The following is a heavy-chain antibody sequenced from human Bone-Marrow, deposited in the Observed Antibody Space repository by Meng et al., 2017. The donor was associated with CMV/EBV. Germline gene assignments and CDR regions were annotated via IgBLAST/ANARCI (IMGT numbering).Heavy chain of an antibody. J-gene: IGHJ4*02. CDR2: ISSSSTI. CDR3: AKAFSASWYREYYDD. D-gene: IGHD6-13*01. CDR1: GFTFSDYY. Sequence: GESLKISCAASGFTFSDYYMNWVRQAPGKGLEWVSSISSSSTIYYADSVKGRFTISRDNAKNSLYLQMSSLRAEDTALYYCAKAFSASWYREYYDDWGQGTLVTVSS. V-gene: IGHV3-69-1*01.